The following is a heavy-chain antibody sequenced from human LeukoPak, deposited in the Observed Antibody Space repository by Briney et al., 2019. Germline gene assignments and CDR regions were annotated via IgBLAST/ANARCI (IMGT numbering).Heavy chain of an antibody. CDR1: GFTFSSYA. CDR3: ARGAAGHYYYGMDV. D-gene: IGHD6-13*01. CDR2: ISYDGSNK. V-gene: IGHV3-30-3*01. Sequence: GGSLRLFCAASGFTFSSYAMHWVRQAPGKGLEWVAVISYDGSNKYYADSVKGRFTISRDNSKNTLYLQMNSLRAEDTAVYYCARGAAGHYYYGMDVWGQGTTVTVSS. J-gene: IGHJ6*02.